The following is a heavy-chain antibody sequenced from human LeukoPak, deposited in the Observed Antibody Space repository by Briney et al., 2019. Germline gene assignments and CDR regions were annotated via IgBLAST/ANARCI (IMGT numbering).Heavy chain of an antibody. Sequence: TGGSLRLSCAASGFTFSSYAMSWVRQAPGKGLERVSAISGSGGSTYYADSVKGRFTISRDNSKNTLYLQMNSLRAEDTAVYYCAKAAAYCGGDCKPPYNWFDPWGQGTLVTVSS. D-gene: IGHD2-21*01. J-gene: IGHJ5*02. CDR1: GFTFSSYA. V-gene: IGHV3-23*01. CDR3: AKAAAYCGGDCKPPYNWFDP. CDR2: ISGSGGST.